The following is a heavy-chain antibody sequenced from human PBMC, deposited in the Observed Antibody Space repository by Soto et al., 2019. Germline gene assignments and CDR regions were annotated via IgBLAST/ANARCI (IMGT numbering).Heavy chain of an antibody. CDR3: ARHPGYYDILTGYTTYYFDY. J-gene: IGHJ4*02. Sequence: QVQLQESGPGLVKPSETLSLTCTVSGGSIGTYYWSWIRQPPGKGLEWIGYIYYRGNTDYNPSLKSRVTISLDTPKNQVSLKRSSVTAADTAVYYCARHPGYYDILTGYTTYYFDYWGQGILVTVSS. V-gene: IGHV4-59*08. CDR2: IYYRGNT. D-gene: IGHD3-9*01. CDR1: GGSIGTYY.